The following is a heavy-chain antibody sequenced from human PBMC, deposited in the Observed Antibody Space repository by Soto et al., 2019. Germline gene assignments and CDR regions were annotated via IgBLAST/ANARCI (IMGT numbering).Heavy chain of an antibody. Sequence: GWSLRLSCASSVFTFISYSMNWVRQAPGKGLEWVSYISSSSSTIYYADSVKGRFTISRDNAKNSLYLQMNSLRDEDTAMYYCARDQYSYGRRWYYYYTMDVWGQGTTVTVS. CDR1: VFTFISYS. CDR2: ISSSSSTI. V-gene: IGHV3-48*02. D-gene: IGHD5-18*01. CDR3: ARDQYSYGRRWYYYYTMDV. J-gene: IGHJ6*02.